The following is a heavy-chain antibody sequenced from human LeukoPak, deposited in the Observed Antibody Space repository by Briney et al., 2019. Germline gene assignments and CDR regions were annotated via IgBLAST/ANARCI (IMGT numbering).Heavy chain of an antibody. CDR3: ARADLTYYYYYMDV. CDR1: GFTFSSYE. J-gene: IGHJ6*03. Sequence: GGSLRLSCAASGFTFSSYEMNWVRQAPGKGLEWVSSISSSSSYIYYSDSVKGRFTISRDNAKNSLYLQMNSLRAEDTAVYYCARADLTYYYYYMDVWGKGTTVTVSS. D-gene: IGHD3-16*01. CDR2: ISSSSSYI. V-gene: IGHV3-21*01.